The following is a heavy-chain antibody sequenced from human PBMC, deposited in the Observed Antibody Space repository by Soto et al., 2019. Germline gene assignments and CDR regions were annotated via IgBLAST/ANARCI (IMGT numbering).Heavy chain of an antibody. CDR3: ARGGNQNDFDI. Sequence: GGSLRLSCAASGFTFSSYDMHWVRQATGKGLEWVSAIGTAGDTYYPGSVKGRFTISRENAKNSLYLQMNSLRAGDTAVYYRARGGNQNDFDIWGQGTMVTVSS. V-gene: IGHV3-13*01. J-gene: IGHJ3*02. D-gene: IGHD2-2*01. CDR2: IGTAGDT. CDR1: GFTFSSYD.